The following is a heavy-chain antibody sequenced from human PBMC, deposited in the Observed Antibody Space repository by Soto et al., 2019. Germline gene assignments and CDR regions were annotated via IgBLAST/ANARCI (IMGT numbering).Heavy chain of an antibody. CDR3: ARARLRTPNGVDSFDV. Sequence: SVKVSCKASGGTFSSYAISWVRQAPGQGLEWMGGIIPIFGKANYAQKFQGRVTITADESKETAYMELRSLTSDDTAIYYCARARLRTPNGVDSFDVWGQGTSVTVSS. CDR1: GGTFSSYA. D-gene: IGHD2-8*01. CDR2: IIPIFGKA. V-gene: IGHV1-69*13. J-gene: IGHJ3*01.